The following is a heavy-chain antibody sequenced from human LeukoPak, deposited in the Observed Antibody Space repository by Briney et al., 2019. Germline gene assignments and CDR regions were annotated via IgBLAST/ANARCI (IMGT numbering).Heavy chain of an antibody. CDR3: AKGVGSSRDGYYFDY. J-gene: IGHJ4*02. CDR1: TFTFTNFD. D-gene: IGHD6-13*01. Sequence: GGSLRLSCAASTFTFTNFDMHWVRQAPGKGLEWVAFILYDGSYKYYADSVKGRFTISRDNSKNTLFLQMNSLRPDDTAVYYCAKGVGSSRDGYYFDYWGQGTLVTVSS. CDR2: ILYDGSYK. V-gene: IGHV3-30*02.